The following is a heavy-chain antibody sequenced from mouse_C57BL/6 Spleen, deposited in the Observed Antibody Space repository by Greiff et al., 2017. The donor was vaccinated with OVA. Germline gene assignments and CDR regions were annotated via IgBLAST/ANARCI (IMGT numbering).Heavy chain of an antibody. CDR3: APLSTTEAWFAY. V-gene: IGHV1-26*01. CDR1: GYTFTDYY. CDR2: INPNNGGT. D-gene: IGHD2-12*01. J-gene: IGHJ3*01. Sequence: EVQLQQSGPELVKPGASVKISCKASGYTFTDYYMNWVKQSHGKSLEWIGDINPNNGGTSYNQKFKGKATLTVDKSSSTAYMELRSLTSEDSAVYYCAPLSTTEAWFAYWGQGTLVTVSA.